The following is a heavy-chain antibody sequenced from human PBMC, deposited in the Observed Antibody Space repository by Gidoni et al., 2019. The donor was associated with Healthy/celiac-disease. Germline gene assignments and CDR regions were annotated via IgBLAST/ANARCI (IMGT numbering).Heavy chain of an antibody. CDR1: DFTFSSYA. J-gene: IGHJ6*02. CDR3: AKGRFLAPGEGMDV. CDR2: ISGSGGST. Sequence: EVQLLESGGGLVQPGGSLRLSCAASDFTFSSYAMSWVRQVPGKGLEWVSAISGSGGSTYYADSVKGRFTISRDNSKNTLYLQMNSLRAEDTAVYYCAKGRFLAPGEGMDVWGQGTTVTVSS. V-gene: IGHV3-23*01. D-gene: IGHD3-3*01.